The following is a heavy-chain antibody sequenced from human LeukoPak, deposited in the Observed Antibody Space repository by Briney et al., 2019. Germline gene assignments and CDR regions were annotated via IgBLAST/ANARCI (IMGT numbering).Heavy chain of an antibody. V-gene: IGHV4-59*01. CDR2: IYYSGST. J-gene: IGHJ5*02. CDR3: ARGGTWTGWFDP. Sequence: SETLSLTCTVSGGSISSYYWSWIRQPPGKGLEWIGYIYYSGSTNYNPSLKSRVTISVDTSKNQFSLKLSSVTAADTAVYYCARGGTWTGWFDPWGQGTLVTVSS. D-gene: IGHD3/OR15-3a*01. CDR1: GGSISSYY.